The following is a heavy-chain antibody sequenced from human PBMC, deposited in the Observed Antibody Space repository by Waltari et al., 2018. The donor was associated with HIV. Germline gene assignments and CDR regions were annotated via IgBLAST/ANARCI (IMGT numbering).Heavy chain of an antibody. CDR1: GGSFSGYS. D-gene: IGHD1-26*01. CDR2: INHSGST. J-gene: IGHJ5*02. CDR3: ARGWPTIRAPFDP. V-gene: IGHV4-34*01. Sequence: QVQLQQWGAGLLKPSETLSLTCAVYGGSFSGYSWTWIRQPPGKGLEWIGEINHSGSTNCNPSLKSRGTLSVDTSKNQLSLKLKSVTAADTAVYYCARGWPTIRAPFDPWGQGTLVTVSA.